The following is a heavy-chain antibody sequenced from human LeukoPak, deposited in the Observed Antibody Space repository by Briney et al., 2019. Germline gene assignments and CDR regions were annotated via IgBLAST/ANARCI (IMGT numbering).Heavy chain of an antibody. CDR1: GYTFSISH. CDR2: IIPIFGTA. D-gene: IGHD3-16*01. CDR3: ARAAQEWGEGGSYFDY. Sequence: ASVKVSCKASGYTFSISHIHWVRQAPGQGLEWMGGIIPIFGTANYAQKFQGRVTITADESTSTAYMELSSLRSEDTAVYYCARAAQEWGEGGSYFDYWGQGTLVTVSS. J-gene: IGHJ4*02. V-gene: IGHV1-69*13.